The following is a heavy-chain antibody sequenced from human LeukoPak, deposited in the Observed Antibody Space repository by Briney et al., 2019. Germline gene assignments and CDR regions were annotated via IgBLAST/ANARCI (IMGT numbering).Heavy chain of an antibody. D-gene: IGHD5-24*01. CDR2: INPNSGGT. Sequence: ASVKVSCKASGYTFTGYYMHWVQQAPGQGLEWMGWINPNSGGTNYAQKFQGRVTISVDTSKNQFSLKVSSVTAADTAVFYCARDNIEMATSPGAFDIWGQGTMVIVSS. V-gene: IGHV1-2*02. CDR1: GYTFTGYY. CDR3: ARDNIEMATSPGAFDI. J-gene: IGHJ3*02.